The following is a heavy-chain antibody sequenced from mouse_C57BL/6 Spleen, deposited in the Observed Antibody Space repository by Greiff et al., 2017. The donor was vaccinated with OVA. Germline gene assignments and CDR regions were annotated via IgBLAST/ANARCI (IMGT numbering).Heavy chain of an antibody. J-gene: IGHJ3*01. Sequence: QVQLKQPGAELVRPGSSVKLSCKASGYTFTSYWMDWVKQRPGQGLEWIGNIYPSDSETHYNQKFKDKATLTVDKSSSTAYMQLSSLTSEDSAVYYCATGYYDYDWFAYWGQGTLVTVSA. V-gene: IGHV1-61*01. CDR3: ATGYYDYDWFAY. CDR1: GYTFTSYW. CDR2: IYPSDSET. D-gene: IGHD2-4*01.